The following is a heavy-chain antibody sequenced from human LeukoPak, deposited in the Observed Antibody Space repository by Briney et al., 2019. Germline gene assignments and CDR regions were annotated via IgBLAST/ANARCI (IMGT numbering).Heavy chain of an antibody. Sequence: GASVKVSCKASGYTFTGYYMHWVRQAPGQGLEWMGWINPNSGGTNYAQKFQGRVTMTRDTSISTAYMELSRLRSEDTAVYYCAREGCSGSYQSCWFDPWGQGTLVTVSS. J-gene: IGHJ5*02. CDR3: AREGCSGSYQSCWFDP. CDR1: GYTFTGYY. D-gene: IGHD3-10*02. CDR2: INPNSGGT. V-gene: IGHV1-2*02.